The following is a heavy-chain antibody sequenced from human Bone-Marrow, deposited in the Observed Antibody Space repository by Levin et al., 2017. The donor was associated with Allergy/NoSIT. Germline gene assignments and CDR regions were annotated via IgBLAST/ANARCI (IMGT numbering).Heavy chain of an antibody. CDR2: ISYSGST. CDR1: GTSITNFY. V-gene: IGHV4-59*01. Sequence: PSETLSLTCTVSGTSITNFYWNWIRQSPGRGLEWIGYISYSGSTDYNPSLKSRVTISADTSKNQFSLKLTSVTAADTAIYYCACIRSGRYYGMSVWGQGTTVTVSS. D-gene: IGHD3-10*01. CDR3: ACIRSGRYYGMSV. J-gene: IGHJ6*02.